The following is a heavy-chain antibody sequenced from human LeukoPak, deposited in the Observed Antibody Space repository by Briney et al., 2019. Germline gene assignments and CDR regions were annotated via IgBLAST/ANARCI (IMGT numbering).Heavy chain of an antibody. D-gene: IGHD5-24*01. CDR2: INHSGST. Sequence: SETLSLTCAVYGGSFSGYYWSWIRQPPGKGLEWIGGINHSGSTNYNPSLKSRVTISVDTSKNQFSLKLSSVTAADTAVYYCARQGGVEMAHLDWFDPWGQGTLVTVSS. J-gene: IGHJ5*02. CDR1: GGSFSGYY. CDR3: ARQGGVEMAHLDWFDP. V-gene: IGHV4-34*01.